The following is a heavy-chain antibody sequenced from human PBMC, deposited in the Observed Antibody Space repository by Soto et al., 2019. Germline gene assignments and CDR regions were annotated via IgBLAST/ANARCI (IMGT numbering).Heavy chain of an antibody. D-gene: IGHD5-12*01. Sequence: SETLSLTCTVSGGSISSYYWSWIRQPPGKGLEWIGYIYYSGSTNYNPSLKSRVTISVDTSKNQFSLKLSSVTAADTAVYYCARANRRDGYNVIDYWGQGTLGTVSS. CDR1: GGSISSYY. CDR3: ARANRRDGYNVIDY. CDR2: IYYSGST. J-gene: IGHJ4*02. V-gene: IGHV4-59*01.